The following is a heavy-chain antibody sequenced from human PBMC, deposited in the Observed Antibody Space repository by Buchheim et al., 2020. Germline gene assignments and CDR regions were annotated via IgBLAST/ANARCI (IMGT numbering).Heavy chain of an antibody. CDR1: GYTFIGHN. CDR2: MSPNGGHT. CDR3: AKESGSNYCELIGH. J-gene: IGHJ4*02. V-gene: IGHV1-8*01. Sequence: QVQLVQSGAEVKQPGASVMVSCKASGYTFIGHNINWVRQAAGRGLEWMGWMSPNGGHTGFARKFQGRVTMTSDNSMSTAFMELRSLSSEDTAVYYCAKESGSNYCELIGHWGQGTL. D-gene: IGHD4-11*01.